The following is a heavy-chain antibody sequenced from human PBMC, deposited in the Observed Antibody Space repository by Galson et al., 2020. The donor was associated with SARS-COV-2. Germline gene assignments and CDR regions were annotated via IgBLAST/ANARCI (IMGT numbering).Heavy chain of an antibody. J-gene: IGHJ6*03. CDR1: GFKFDDYA. CDR3: TKDATTDYSYYRDV. CDR2: INWNGDTI. D-gene: IGHD1-1*01. V-gene: IGHV3-9*01. Sequence: SLKISCAASGFKFDDYAMHWVRQAPGKGLEWVAGINWNGDTIVYADSVKGRFTISRDNDQNSIYLQMNSLRHEDTALYFCTKDATTDYSYYRDVWGTGTTVTVSS.